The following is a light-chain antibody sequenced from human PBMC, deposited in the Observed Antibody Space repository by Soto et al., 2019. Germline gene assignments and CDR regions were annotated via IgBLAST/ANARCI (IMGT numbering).Light chain of an antibody. V-gene: IGLV2-14*03. J-gene: IGLJ1*01. CDR2: DVS. CDR3: SSSTTSTTRV. Sequence: QSALTQPASVSGSPGQSITLSCTGTSSDVGAYNSVSWYQQHPGKAPKLIIYDVSTRPSGVSNRFSGSKSGNTASLTISGLPAEDEADYYCSSSTTSTTRVFGTGTKLTVL. CDR1: SSDVGAYNS.